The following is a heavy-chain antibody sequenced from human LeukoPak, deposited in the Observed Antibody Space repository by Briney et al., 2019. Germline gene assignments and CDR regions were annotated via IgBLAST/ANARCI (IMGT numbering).Heavy chain of an antibody. CDR1: GGSISSNSYY. CDR2: IYFSGTT. CDR3: ARDIRGSYYGYCYYYYYMDV. D-gene: IGHD1-26*01. Sequence: PSETLSLTCTVSGGSISSNSYYWGWIRQPPGKGLEWIGSIYFSGTTYYNPSLKSRVTISIDTSKNQFSLKLSSVTAADTAVYYCARDIRGSYYGYCYYYYYMDVWGKGTTVTVSS. V-gene: IGHV4-39*07. J-gene: IGHJ6*03.